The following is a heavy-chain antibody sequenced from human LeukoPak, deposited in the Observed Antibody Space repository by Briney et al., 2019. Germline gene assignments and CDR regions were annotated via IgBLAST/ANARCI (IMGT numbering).Heavy chain of an antibody. D-gene: IGHD1-26*01. Sequence: SETLSLTCTVSGGSFSSYYWSWIRQPPGKGLEWIGDMYYSGSTNYNPSLKTRVTISVDTSKNQFSLNLTSVDAADTAVYHCARAYSSSYYYFDYWGQGTPVPVSS. CDR2: MYYSGST. CDR1: GGSFSSYY. J-gene: IGHJ4*02. V-gene: IGHV4-59*01. CDR3: ARAYSSSYYYFDY.